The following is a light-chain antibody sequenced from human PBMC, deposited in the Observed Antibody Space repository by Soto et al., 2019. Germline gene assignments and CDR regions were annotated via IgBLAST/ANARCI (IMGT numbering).Light chain of an antibody. V-gene: IGKV3-11*01. CDR3: QQRSNWPST. Sequence: EIVLTQSPATLSLSPGNRATLSCRASESVSRYLAWCQQKPGQAPRLLIYDASNRATGIPARFSGSGSGTDFTLTITSLEPEDFAVYYCQQRSNWPSTFGGGTKVEIK. CDR1: ESVSRY. CDR2: DAS. J-gene: IGKJ4*01.